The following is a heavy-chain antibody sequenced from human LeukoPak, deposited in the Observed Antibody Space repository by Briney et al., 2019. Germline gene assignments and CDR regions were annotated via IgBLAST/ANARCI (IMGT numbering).Heavy chain of an antibody. Sequence: PGGSLRLSCAASGFTFSNYGMNWVRQAPGKGLEWVSGITSSGITYYADSVKGRFTISRDNSKSTLYLQMNSLRAEDTAIYYCAKRKHYYDSSGYFGGWDYWGQGTLVTVSS. CDR3: AKRKHYYDSSGYFGGWDY. V-gene: IGHV3-23*01. D-gene: IGHD3-22*01. CDR2: ITSSGIT. J-gene: IGHJ4*02. CDR1: GFTFSNYG.